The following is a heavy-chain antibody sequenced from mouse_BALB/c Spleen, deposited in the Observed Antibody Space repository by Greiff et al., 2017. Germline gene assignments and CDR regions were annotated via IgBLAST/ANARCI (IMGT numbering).Heavy chain of an antibody. CDR2: IWAGGST. V-gene: IGHV2-9*02. Sequence: VQLVESGPGLVAPSQSLSITCTVSGFSLTSYGVHWVRQPPGKGLEWLGVIWAGGSTNYNSALMSRLSISKDNSKSQVFLKMNSLQTDDTAMYYCARGYGSSPAWCAYWGQGTLVTVSA. CDR3: ARGYGSSPAWCAY. J-gene: IGHJ3*01. D-gene: IGHD1-1*01. CDR1: GFSLTSYG.